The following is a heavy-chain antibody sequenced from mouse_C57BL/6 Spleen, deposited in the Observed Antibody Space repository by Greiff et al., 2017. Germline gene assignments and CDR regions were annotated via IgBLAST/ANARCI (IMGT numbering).Heavy chain of an antibody. V-gene: IGHV1-85*01. Sequence: VQGVESGPELVKPGASVKLSCKASGYTFTSYDINWVKQRPGQGLEWIGWIYPRDGSTKYNEKFKGKATLTVDTSSSTAYLELHGLTSEDSAVYFCARILDSNYVWFAYWGQGTLVTVSA. CDR3: ARILDSNYVWFAY. CDR1: GYTFTSYD. CDR2: IYPRDGST. J-gene: IGHJ3*01. D-gene: IGHD2-5*01.